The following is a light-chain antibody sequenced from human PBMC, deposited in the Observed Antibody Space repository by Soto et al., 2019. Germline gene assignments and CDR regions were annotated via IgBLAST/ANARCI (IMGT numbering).Light chain of an antibody. Sequence: AIQLTQSPSSLSASVGDRVTITCRPSQVFSSAIAWCQHKPGKPPKRLIYDVSPLQSGVPSRFSGGGSGTDFTLIIDTLQPEDSATYYCEQSYSTPRTFGQGTKVDIK. CDR1: QVFSSA. J-gene: IGKJ1*01. CDR2: DVS. CDR3: EQSYSTPRT. V-gene: IGKV1-13*02.